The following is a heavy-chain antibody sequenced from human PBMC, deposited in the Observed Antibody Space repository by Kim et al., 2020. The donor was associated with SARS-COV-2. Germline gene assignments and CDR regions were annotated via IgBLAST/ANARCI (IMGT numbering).Heavy chain of an antibody. D-gene: IGHD3-10*01. V-gene: IGHV1-69*04. Sequence: SVKVSCKASGGTFSSYAISWVRQAPGQGLEWMGRIIPILGIANYAQKFQGRVTITADKSTSTAYMELSSLRSEDTAVYYCARAGQYYYGSGIYMDVWGKGTTVTVSS. CDR1: GGTFSSYA. CDR3: ARAGQYYYGSGIYMDV. J-gene: IGHJ6*03. CDR2: IIPILGIA.